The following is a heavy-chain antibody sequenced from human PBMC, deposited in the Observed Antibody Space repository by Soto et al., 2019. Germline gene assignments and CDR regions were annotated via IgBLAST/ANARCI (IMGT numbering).Heavy chain of an antibody. J-gene: IGHJ4*02. V-gene: IGHV1-8*01. D-gene: IGHD2-2*01. CDR2: MNPNSGNT. Sequence: QVQLVQSGAEVKKPGASVKVSCKASGYTFTSYDINWVRHATGQGLEWMGWMNPNSGNTGYAQKFQGRVTMTRNTSISTAYMELSRLRSEDTAVYYCARGEYCSSTSRYAREGPFDYWGQGTLVTVSS. CDR3: ARGEYCSSTSRYAREGPFDY. CDR1: GYTFTSYD.